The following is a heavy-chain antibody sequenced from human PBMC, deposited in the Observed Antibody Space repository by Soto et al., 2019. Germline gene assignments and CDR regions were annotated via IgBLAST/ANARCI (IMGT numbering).Heavy chain of an antibody. J-gene: IGHJ5*02. V-gene: IGHV3-33*01. D-gene: IGHD6-13*01. CDR2: IWYDGSNK. Sequence: GGSLRLSCAASGFTFSSYGMHWVRQAPGKGLEWVAVIWYDGSNKYYADSVKGRFTISRDNSKNTLYLQMNSLRAEDTAVYYCARDGPPGTGSDPWGQGTLVTVSS. CDR1: GFTFSSYG. CDR3: ARDGPPGTGSDP.